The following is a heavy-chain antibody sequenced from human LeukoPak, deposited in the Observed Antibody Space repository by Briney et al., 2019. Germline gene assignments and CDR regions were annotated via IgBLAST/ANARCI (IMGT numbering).Heavy chain of an antibody. CDR1: GFTFSSYA. J-gene: IGHJ4*02. CDR3: AIHNYGSGSYQDY. Sequence: PGGSLRLSCAASGFTFSSYAMSWVRQAPGKGLEWVSAISGSGGSTYYADSVKGRFTISRDNSKNTLYLQMNSLRAEDTVVYYCAIHNYGSGSYQDYWGQGTLVTVSS. CDR2: ISGSGGST. V-gene: IGHV3-23*01. D-gene: IGHD3-10*01.